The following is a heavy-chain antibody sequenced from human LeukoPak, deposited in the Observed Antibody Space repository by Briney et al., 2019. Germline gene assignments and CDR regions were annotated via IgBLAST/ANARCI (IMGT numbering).Heavy chain of an antibody. CDR1: GFTFSSYE. J-gene: IGHJ4*02. CDR3: ARAEIITTYYFDY. D-gene: IGHD1-1*01. CDR2: ISSSGSTI. V-gene: IGHV3-48*03. Sequence: GGSLRLSCAASGFTFSSYEMNWVRQAPGKGLEWVSYISSSGSTIYYADSVKGRFTISRDNAKDSLYLQMNSLRAEDTAVYYCARAEIITTYYFDYWGQGTLVTVSS.